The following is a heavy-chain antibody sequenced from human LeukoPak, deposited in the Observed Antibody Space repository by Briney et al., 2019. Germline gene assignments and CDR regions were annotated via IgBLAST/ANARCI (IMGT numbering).Heavy chain of an antibody. V-gene: IGHV4-34*01. D-gene: IGHD3-10*01. CDR2: INHSGST. Sequence: SETLSLTCAVYGGSFSGYYWSWIRQPPGKGLEWIGEINHSGSTNYNPSLKSRVTISVDTSKNQFSLKLSSVTAADTAVYYCARGTLHYYGSGSYYNPDAFDIWGQGTMVTVSP. CDR3: ARGTLHYYGSGSYYNPDAFDI. CDR1: GGSFSGYY. J-gene: IGHJ3*02.